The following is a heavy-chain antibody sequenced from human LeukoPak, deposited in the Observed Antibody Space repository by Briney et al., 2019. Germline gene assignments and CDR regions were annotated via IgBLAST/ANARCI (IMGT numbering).Heavy chain of an antibody. V-gene: IGHV4-34*01. J-gene: IGHJ4*02. Sequence: PSETLSLTCAVYGGSFSGYYWSWIRQPPGKGLEWIGEINHSGSTNYNPSLKSRVTISVDTSKNQFSLKLSSVTAADTAVYYCARGPRIAAPIDYWGQGTLVTVSS. CDR3: ARGPRIAAPIDY. CDR2: INHSGST. D-gene: IGHD6-13*01. CDR1: GGSFSGYY.